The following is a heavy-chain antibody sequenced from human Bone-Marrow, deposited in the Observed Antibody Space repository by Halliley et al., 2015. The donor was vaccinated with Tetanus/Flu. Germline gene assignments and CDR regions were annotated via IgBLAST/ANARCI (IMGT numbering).Heavy chain of an antibody. CDR2: SSASGGRT. CDR3: AKDDYGDFFDSFES. J-gene: IGHJ3*01. D-gene: IGHD4-17*01. V-gene: IGHV3-23*01. Sequence: SLRLSCAASGFTFQNYAMSWVRQAPGKGLEWVSTSSASGGRTFYADSVKGRFRISRDNSKNTLFLQMNSLRGEDTALYYCAKDDYGDFFDSFESWGQGTMVSVSS. CDR1: GFTFQNYA.